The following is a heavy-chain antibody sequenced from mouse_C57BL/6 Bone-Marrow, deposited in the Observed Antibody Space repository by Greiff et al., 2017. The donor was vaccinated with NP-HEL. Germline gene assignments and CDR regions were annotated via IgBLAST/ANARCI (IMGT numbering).Heavy chain of an antibody. CDR3: ARSRNYYGSSDWYFDV. V-gene: IGHV1-42*01. D-gene: IGHD1-1*01. J-gene: IGHJ1*03. CDR2: INPSTGGT. Sequence: EVQLQESGPELVKPGASVKISCKASGYSFTGYYMNWVKQSPEKSLEWIGEINPSTGGTTYNQKFKAKATLTVDKSSSTAYMQRKSLTSEDSAVYYCARSRNYYGSSDWYFDVWGTGTTVTVSS. CDR1: GYSFTGYY.